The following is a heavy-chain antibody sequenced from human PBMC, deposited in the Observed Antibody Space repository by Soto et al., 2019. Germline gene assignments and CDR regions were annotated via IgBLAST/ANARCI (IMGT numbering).Heavy chain of an antibody. J-gene: IGHJ4*02. CDR1: GGTFSSYA. D-gene: IGHD2-8*01. Sequence: GASVKVSCKASGGTFSSYAISWVRQAPGQGLEWMGGIIPIFGTANYAQKFQGRVTITADESTSTAYMELSSLRSEDTAVYYCARSLAPYCTNGVCYTSYFDYWGQGTLVTVSS. CDR2: IIPIFGTA. CDR3: ARSLAPYCTNGVCYTSYFDY. V-gene: IGHV1-69*13.